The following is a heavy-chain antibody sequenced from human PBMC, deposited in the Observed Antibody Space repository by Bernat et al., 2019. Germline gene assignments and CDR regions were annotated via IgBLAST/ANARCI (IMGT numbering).Heavy chain of an antibody. Sequence: EVQLVESGGGLVQPGGSLRLSCAASGFTFSSYEMNWVRQAPGKGLEWVSYISSSGSTIYYADSVKGRFTISRDNSKNTLYLQMNSLRAEDTAVYYCADSYYYDSRCYYGFDYWGQGTLVTVSS. CDR2: ISSSGSTI. V-gene: IGHV3-48*03. D-gene: IGHD3-22*01. J-gene: IGHJ4*01. CDR3: ADSYYYDSRCYYGFDY. CDR1: GFTFSSYE.